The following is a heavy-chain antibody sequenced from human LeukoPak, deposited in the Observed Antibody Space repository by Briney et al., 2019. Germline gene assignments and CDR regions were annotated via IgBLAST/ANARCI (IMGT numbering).Heavy chain of an antibody. V-gene: IGHV3-11*05. CDR3: AREYGSGSCFDF. J-gene: IGHJ4*02. Sequence: GGSLRLSCAASGFTFSDYYMSWIRQAPGKGLERVSYISGGSRYANYADSVKGRFTISRDNAKNSLYLQMNSLRAEGTAVYYCAREYGSGSCFDFWGQGTLVTVSS. CDR2: ISGGSRYA. CDR1: GFTFSDYY. D-gene: IGHD3-10*01.